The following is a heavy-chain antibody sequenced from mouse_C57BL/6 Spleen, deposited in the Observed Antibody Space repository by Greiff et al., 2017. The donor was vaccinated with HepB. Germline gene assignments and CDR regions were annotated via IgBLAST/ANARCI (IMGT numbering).Heavy chain of an antibody. V-gene: IGHV1-18*01. CDR3: ARIPNYYGSSYKYFDV. Sequence: EVQLQQSGPELVKPGASVKIPCKASGYTFTDYNMDWVKQSHGKSLEWIGDINPNNGGTIYNQKFKGKATLTVDKSSSTAYMELRSLTSEDTAVYYCARIPNYYGSSYKYFDVWGTRTTVTVSS. CDR2: INPNNGGT. D-gene: IGHD1-1*01. J-gene: IGHJ1*03. CDR1: GYTFTDYN.